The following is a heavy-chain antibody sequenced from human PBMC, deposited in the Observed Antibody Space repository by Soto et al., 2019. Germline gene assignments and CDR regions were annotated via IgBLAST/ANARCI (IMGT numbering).Heavy chain of an antibody. CDR1: GFAFSDHY. CDR2: ISGSGSDI. Sequence: PRGSLRLSCATSGFAFSDHYMTWIRQAPGKGLEWISYISGSGSDIYYADSVKGRFTVSRDNAKNSLYLQMSSLRAEGTAVYYCAGDVHYYASDYWGQGTLVTVSS. CDR3: AGDVHYYASDY. V-gene: IGHV3-11*01. D-gene: IGHD3-10*01. J-gene: IGHJ4*02.